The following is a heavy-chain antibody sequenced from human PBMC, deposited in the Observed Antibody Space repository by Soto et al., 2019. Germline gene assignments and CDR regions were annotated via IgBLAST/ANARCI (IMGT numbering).Heavy chain of an antibody. J-gene: IGHJ4*02. D-gene: IGHD6-13*01. CDR1: GGSISSYY. Sequence: PSETLSLTCTVSGGSISSYYWSWIRQPPGKGLEWIGYIYYSGSTNYNPSLKSRVTISVDTSKNQFSLKLSSVTAADTAVYYCARTRIIAAAGIRFFDYWGQGTLVTVSS. V-gene: IGHV4-59*01. CDR3: ARTRIIAAAGIRFFDY. CDR2: IYYSGST.